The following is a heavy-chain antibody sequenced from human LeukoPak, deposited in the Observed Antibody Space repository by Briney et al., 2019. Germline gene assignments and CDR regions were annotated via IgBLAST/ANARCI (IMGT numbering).Heavy chain of an antibody. CDR3: AREEYGCNNFDY. CDR1: GSPLSDHY. V-gene: IGHV3-11*04. CDR2: ISDSGYIK. J-gene: IGHJ4*02. Sequence: GGSLRLSCASPGSPLSDHYVNWIRQAPGKGLEWVSQISDSGYIKYYADSVKGRFTISRDNVKDSVSLQMDSLRVEDTGVYYCAREEYGCNNFDYWGQGILVTVSS. D-gene: IGHD4-23*01.